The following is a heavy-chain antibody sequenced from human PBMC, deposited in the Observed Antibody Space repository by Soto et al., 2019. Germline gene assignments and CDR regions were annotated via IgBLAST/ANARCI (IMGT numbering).Heavy chain of an antibody. J-gene: IGHJ6*02. CDR2: ISYDGSNK. V-gene: IGHV3-30-3*01. CDR3: ARAPPGDFWSGFYGMDV. CDR1: GFTFSSYA. Sequence: GGSLRLSCAASGFTFSSYAMHWVRQASGKGLEWVAVISYDGSNKYYADSVKGRFTISRDNSKNPLYLQMNSLRAEDTAVYYCARAPPGDFWSGFYGMDVWGQGTTVTVSS. D-gene: IGHD3-3*01.